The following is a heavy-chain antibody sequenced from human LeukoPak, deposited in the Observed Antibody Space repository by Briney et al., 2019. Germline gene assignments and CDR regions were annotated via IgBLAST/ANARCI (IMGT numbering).Heavy chain of an antibody. V-gene: IGHV3-30*04. CDR3: ARMPLRQLVRSDAFDI. CDR2: ISYDGSNK. J-gene: IGHJ3*02. D-gene: IGHD6-13*01. Sequence: PGGSLRLSCAASGFTFSSYAMHWVRQAPGKGLEWVAVISYDGSNKYYADSVKGRFTISRDNSKNTLYLQMNSLRAEDTAVYYCARMPLRQLVRSDAFDIWGQGTMVTVSS. CDR1: GFTFSSYA.